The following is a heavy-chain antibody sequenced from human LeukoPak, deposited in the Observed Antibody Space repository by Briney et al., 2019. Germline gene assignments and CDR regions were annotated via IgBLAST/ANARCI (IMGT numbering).Heavy chain of an antibody. Sequence: GGSLRLSCAASGFTFRSYSMNWVRQAPGKGLEWVSFISSSSRYIYYADSMKGRFTISRDNSKNSLYLQMNSLRAEDTAVYYCARVAEAAAFDSWGQGTLVTVSS. CDR1: GFTFRSYS. J-gene: IGHJ4*02. D-gene: IGHD6-13*01. V-gene: IGHV3-21*06. CDR3: ARVAEAAAFDS. CDR2: ISSSSRYI.